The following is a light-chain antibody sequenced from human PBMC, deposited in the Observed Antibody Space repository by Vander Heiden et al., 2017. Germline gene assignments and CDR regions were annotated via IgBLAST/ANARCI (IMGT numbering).Light chain of an antibody. CDR1: QSVSSW. CDR3: QQYNSYSPYT. J-gene: IGKJ2*01. CDR2: KAA. V-gene: IGKV1-5*03. Sequence: DLQMTPSPSPLSASVGDRATITCRASQSVSSWLAWYQQKPGKAPKLLIYKAASLESGVPSRLSGSGAGTEFTLTISSLQPDDFATYYCQQYNSYSPYTFGQGTKLEIK.